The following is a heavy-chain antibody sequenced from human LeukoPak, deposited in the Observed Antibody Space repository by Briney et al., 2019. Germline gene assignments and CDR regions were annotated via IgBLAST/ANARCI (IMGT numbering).Heavy chain of an antibody. D-gene: IGHD6-13*01. CDR3: AKDTGAAAGLTDAFDI. V-gene: IGHV3-9*01. CDR2: ISWNSGSI. Sequence: GGSLRLSCAASGFTFDDYAMHWVRQAPGKGLEWVSGISWNSGSIGYADSVKGRFTISRDNAKNSLYLQMNSLRAEDTALYYCAKDTGAAAGLTDAFDIWGQGTMVTVSS. CDR1: GFTFDDYA. J-gene: IGHJ3*02.